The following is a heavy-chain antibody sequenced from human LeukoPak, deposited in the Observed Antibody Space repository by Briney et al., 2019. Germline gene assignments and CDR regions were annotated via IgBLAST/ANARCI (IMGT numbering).Heavy chain of an antibody. D-gene: IGHD2-2*01. CDR3: ARTLHMYQPHTSYFDY. CDR2: IYHSGST. CDR1: GGSISSGGYY. Sequence: SQTLSLTCTVSGGSISSGGYYWSWIRQPPGKGLEWIGYIYHSGSTYYNPSLKSRVTISVDRSKNQFSLKLSSVTAADTAVYYCARTLHMYQPHTSYFDYWGQGTLVTVSS. J-gene: IGHJ4*02. V-gene: IGHV4-30-2*01.